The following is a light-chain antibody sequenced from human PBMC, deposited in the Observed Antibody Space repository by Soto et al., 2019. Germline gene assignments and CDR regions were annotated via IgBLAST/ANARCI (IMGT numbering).Light chain of an antibody. CDR1: QSVSSSY. CDR3: QQYGSSPTT. CDR2: GAS. Sequence: EIVMTQSPATLSLSPGERVTLSCRASQSVSSSYLAWYQQKTGQAPRLLFYGASSSATGIPDRFSGSGSGTDFILTISRLEPDDFAVYYCQQYGSSPTTFGQGTKVDIK. V-gene: IGKV3-20*01. J-gene: IGKJ1*01.